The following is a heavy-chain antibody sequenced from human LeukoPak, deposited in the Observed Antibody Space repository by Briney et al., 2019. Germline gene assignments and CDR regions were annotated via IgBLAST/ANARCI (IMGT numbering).Heavy chain of an antibody. Sequence: PGGSLRLSCAASGFTFSNYWMNWVRQVPGKGLVWVSRINSDGSSTNYADFVKGRFTISRDNAKNTLYLQMNSLRGEDTAVYYCAGDLVAVAGNGDYWGQGTLVTVSS. CDR1: GFTFSNYW. D-gene: IGHD6-19*01. J-gene: IGHJ4*02. V-gene: IGHV3-74*01. CDR3: AGDLVAVAGNGDY. CDR2: INSDGSST.